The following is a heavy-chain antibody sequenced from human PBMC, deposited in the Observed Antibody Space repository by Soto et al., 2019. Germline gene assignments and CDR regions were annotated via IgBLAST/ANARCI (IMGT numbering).Heavy chain of an antibody. D-gene: IGHD3-10*01. CDR2: STHTGNT. Sequence: ASVKVSCKTSGYTFSHYFINWVRQAPGQGLEWMGFSTHTGNTNYAQNFQGRVAMTTDTSTSTSYMEVRSLRHDDTAVYYCARSGEHPLDYWGQGTPVTVSS. CDR1: GYTFSHYF. J-gene: IGHJ4*02. V-gene: IGHV1-18*01. CDR3: ARSGEHPLDY.